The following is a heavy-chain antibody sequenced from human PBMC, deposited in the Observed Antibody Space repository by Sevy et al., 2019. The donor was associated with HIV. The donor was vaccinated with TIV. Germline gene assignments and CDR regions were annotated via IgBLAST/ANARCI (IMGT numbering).Heavy chain of an antibody. CDR2: IKQDGSEE. Sequence: GESLKISCAASGFTFNRYSMHWVRQAPGKGLEWVANIKQDGSEEYYVDSVKGRFTISRDNAKNSLYLQMNSLRAEDTAVYYCARDRPKGIVGATRGGNDYWGQGTLVTVSS. CDR1: GFTFNRYS. CDR3: ARDRPKGIVGATRGGNDY. V-gene: IGHV3-7*01. D-gene: IGHD1-26*01. J-gene: IGHJ4*02.